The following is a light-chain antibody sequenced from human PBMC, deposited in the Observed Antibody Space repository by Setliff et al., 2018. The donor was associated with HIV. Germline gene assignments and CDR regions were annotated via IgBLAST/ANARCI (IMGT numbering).Light chain of an antibody. Sequence: QSVLPQPASVSGSPGQSITISCTGTSSDVGGYSYVSWYQQHPGKAPKLIIYEVRNRPSGVSNRFSGSKSGNTASLTISGLQAEDEADYYCSSYTSSSTLFGTGTKVTVL. CDR2: EVR. CDR1: SSDVGGYSY. V-gene: IGLV2-14*01. J-gene: IGLJ1*01. CDR3: SSYTSSSTL.